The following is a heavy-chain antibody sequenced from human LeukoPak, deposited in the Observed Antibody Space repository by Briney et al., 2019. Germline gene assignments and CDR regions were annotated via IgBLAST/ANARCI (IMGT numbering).Heavy chain of an antibody. J-gene: IGHJ4*02. D-gene: IGHD3-10*01. V-gene: IGHV5-51*01. CDR1: GYSFTSYW. CDR2: IYPGDSDT. CDR3: ARLRGGITVLREVYFDS. Sequence: PGESLKISCKGSGYSFTSYWIGWVRQMPGKGLEWMGIIYPGDSDTRYSPSFQGQVTISADTSISTSYLQWSSLKASDTAMYYGARLRGGITVLREVYFDSWGQGTLVTVSS.